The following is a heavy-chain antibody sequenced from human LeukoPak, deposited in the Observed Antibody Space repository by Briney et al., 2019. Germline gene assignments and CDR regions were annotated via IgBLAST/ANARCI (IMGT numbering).Heavy chain of an antibody. V-gene: IGHV3-53*01. Sequence: GGSLRLSCAASEFSVGSNYMTWVRQAPGKGLEWVSLIYSGGSTYYADSVKGRFTISRDNSKNTLYLQMNSLRAEDTAVYYCARAIRYFDWLLSYYFDYWGQGTLVTVSS. CDR2: IYSGGST. J-gene: IGHJ4*02. CDR3: ARAIRYFDWLLSYYFDY. CDR1: EFSVGSNY. D-gene: IGHD3-9*01.